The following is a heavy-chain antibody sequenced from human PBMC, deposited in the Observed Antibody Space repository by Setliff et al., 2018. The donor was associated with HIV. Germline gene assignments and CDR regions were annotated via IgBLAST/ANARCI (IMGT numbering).Heavy chain of an antibody. CDR3: AGQDLAEVRWYYMDY. CDR1: GYSISSTYY. D-gene: IGHD2-15*01. Sequence: SETLSLTCAVSGYSISSTYYWGWIRQPPGKGLEWIGALSSNGNTYYNPSLKSRVTLSIDSSKNLFSLKLNSSTAADTAVYYCAGQDLAEVRWYYMDYWGQGALVTV. V-gene: IGHV4-38-2*01. CDR2: LSSNGNT. J-gene: IGHJ4*02.